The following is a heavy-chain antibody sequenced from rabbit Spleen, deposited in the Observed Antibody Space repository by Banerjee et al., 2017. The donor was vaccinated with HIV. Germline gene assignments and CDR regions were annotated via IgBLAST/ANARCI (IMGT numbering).Heavy chain of an antibody. CDR1: GFDFTNYG. J-gene: IGHJ6*01. CDR2: IDTSSVHT. V-gene: IGHV1S45*01. Sequence: QEQLVESGGGLVQPGGSLKLSCKASGFDFTNYGVSWVRQAPGKGLELIACIDTSSVHTADATWAKGRFTCSKTSSTTVTLQMTSLTVADTATYFCAGGDGYAYGGYDLWGPGTLVTVS. CDR3: AGGDGYAYGGYDL. D-gene: IGHD6-1*01.